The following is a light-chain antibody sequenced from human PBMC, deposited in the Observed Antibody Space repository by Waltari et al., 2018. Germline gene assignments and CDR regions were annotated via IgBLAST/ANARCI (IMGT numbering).Light chain of an antibody. CDR1: SDDVGGYNL. CDR2: EVT. CDR3: CSYAGTSSWV. J-gene: IGLJ3*02. V-gene: IGLV2-23*02. Sequence: QSALTQPASMSGSPGQSITISCTGTSDDVGGYNLVSWYQQHPGRAPKLIIFEVTKRPSWVSKRFSGSRSGNTASLTLSGLQPEDEAAYYCCSYAGTSSWVFGGGTEVTVL.